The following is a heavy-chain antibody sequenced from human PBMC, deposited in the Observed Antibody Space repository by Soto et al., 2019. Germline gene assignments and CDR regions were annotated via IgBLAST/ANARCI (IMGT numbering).Heavy chain of an antibody. CDR3: VKFPVITASYYYQDMDV. D-gene: IGHD4-4*01. CDR2: ISGSGIST. J-gene: IGHJ6*03. V-gene: IGHV3-23*01. CDR1: GFTFSTYP. Sequence: EVQLLESGGGLVQPGGSLRLSCAASGFTFSTYPMNWVRQAPGKGLEWVSGISGSGISTFYVDTVKGRFTISRDNSKNTVFLQINSLRAEDTAIYYCVKFPVITASYYYQDMDVWGQGTTVTVFS.